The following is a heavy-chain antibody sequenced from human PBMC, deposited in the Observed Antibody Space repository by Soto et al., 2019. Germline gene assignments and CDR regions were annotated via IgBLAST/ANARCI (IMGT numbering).Heavy chain of an antibody. V-gene: IGHV1-69*02. CDR1: GGTFSSYT. CDR2: IIPILGIA. CDR3: ASRNYDILTGYYKGDAFDI. J-gene: IGHJ3*02. D-gene: IGHD3-9*01. Sequence: QVQLVQSGAEVKKPGSSVKVSCKASGGTFSSYTISWVRQAPGQGLEWMGRIIPILGIANYAQKFQGRVTITADKSTSTAYMELSSLRSEDTAVYYCASRNYDILTGYYKGDAFDIWGQGTMVTVSS.